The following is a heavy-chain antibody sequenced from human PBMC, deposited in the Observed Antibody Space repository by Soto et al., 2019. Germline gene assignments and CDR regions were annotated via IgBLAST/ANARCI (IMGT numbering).Heavy chain of an antibody. J-gene: IGHJ5*02. Sequence: GGSLRLSCAASGFTFSSYAMSWVRQAPGKGLEWVSAISGSGGSTYYADSVKGRFTISRDNSKNTLYLQMNSLRAEDTAVYYCARGVVYDYIWGSLNWFDPWGQGTLVTVSS. CDR3: ARGVVYDYIWGSLNWFDP. CDR1: GFTFSSYA. CDR2: ISGSGGST. D-gene: IGHD3-16*01. V-gene: IGHV3-23*01.